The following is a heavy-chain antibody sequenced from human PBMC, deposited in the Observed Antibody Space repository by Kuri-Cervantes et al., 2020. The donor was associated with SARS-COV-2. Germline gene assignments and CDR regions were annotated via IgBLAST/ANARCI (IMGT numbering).Heavy chain of an antibody. CDR2: IGGGGVTI. D-gene: IGHD6-19*01. J-gene: IGHJ5*02. V-gene: IGHV3-11*04. CDR1: GFTFSESY. CDR3: ARDQGWLDPWWFDP. Sequence: GESLKISCEASGFTFSESYMSWIRQAPGKGLEWLSYIGGGGVTIDYADSVKGRFTISRDNAKNSLYLQMNSLRAEDTAVYYCARDQGWLDPWWFDPWGQGTLVTVSS.